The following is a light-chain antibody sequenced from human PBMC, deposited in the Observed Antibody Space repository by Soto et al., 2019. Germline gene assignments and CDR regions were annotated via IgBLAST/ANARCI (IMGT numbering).Light chain of an antibody. Sequence: EKVMTQSPAALSVSPGERATLSCRASQSVNSNLAWYQQKPGQAPRLLLYGASTRATGIPARFRGRASGSEFTLTISSLQSEDSAVYDCQQYNDWPLIFGGGTKVEVK. CDR3: QQYNDWPLI. V-gene: IGKV3-15*01. J-gene: IGKJ4*01. CDR2: GAS. CDR1: QSVNSN.